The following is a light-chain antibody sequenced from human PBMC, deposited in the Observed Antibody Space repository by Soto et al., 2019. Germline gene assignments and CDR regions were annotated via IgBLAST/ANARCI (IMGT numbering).Light chain of an antibody. CDR2: EVS. Sequence: QSALTQPASVSGSPGQSITISCTGPNSDVGGYNFVSWYQQHPGKAPKLMIYEVSNRPSGFSNRFSGAKSGNTASLTISGLQAEDEADYYCSSYTSGSTLYVFGTGTKPPS. J-gene: IGLJ1*01. CDR1: NSDVGGYNF. V-gene: IGLV2-14*01. CDR3: SSYTSGSTLYV.